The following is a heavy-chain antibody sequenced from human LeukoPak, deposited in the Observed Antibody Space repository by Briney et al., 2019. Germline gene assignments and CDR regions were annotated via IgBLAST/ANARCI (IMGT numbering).Heavy chain of an antibody. D-gene: IGHD3-16*01. CDR3: ARWGPDRHFDY. J-gene: IGHJ4*02. Sequence: SETLSLTCAVSGYSISSGYYCGWIRQPPGKGLEWIGIIYNSGSTYYNPSIKSRLTISVDTSKNQFSLKPSSVTAADTALYYCARWGPDRHFDYWGQGTLVTVSS. CDR1: GYSISSGYY. CDR2: IYNSGST. V-gene: IGHV4-38-2*01.